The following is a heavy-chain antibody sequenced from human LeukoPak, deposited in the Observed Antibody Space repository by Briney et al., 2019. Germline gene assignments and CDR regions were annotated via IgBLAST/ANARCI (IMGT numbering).Heavy chain of an antibody. CDR3: ARDKYGDLSGSYYYYGMDV. CDR2: INPNSGGT. Sequence: ASVKDSCKASGYTFTGYYMHWVRQAPGQGPEWMGWINPNSGGTNYAQKFQGWVTMTRDTSISTAYMELSRLRSDDTAVYYCARDKYGDLSGSYYYYGMDVWGQGTTVTVSS. D-gene: IGHD4-17*01. J-gene: IGHJ6*02. V-gene: IGHV1-2*04. CDR1: GYTFTGYY.